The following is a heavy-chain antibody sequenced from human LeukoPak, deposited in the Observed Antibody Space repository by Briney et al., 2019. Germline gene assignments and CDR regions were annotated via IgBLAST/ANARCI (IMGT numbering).Heavy chain of an antibody. CDR1: GYSFTSYW. V-gene: IGHV5-51*01. CDR2: IYPGDSDT. J-gene: IGHJ4*02. CDR3: ARQADWGFDY. Sequence: RGESLKISRKGSGYSFTSYWIGWVRQMPGKGLEWMGVIYPGDSDTRYSPSLQGQVTISADKSISTAYLQWSSLKASDTAMYYCARQADWGFDYWGQGTLVTVSS. D-gene: IGHD7-27*01.